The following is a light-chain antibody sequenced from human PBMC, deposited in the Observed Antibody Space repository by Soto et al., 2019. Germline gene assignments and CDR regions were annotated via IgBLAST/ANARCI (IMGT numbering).Light chain of an antibody. V-gene: IGKV1-27*01. Sequence: DIQMTQSPSSLSASVGDRVTITCRTSQDISNYLAWYQQKPGKVPKLLIYAASSLRSGVPSRFNASAFGTDVTLTISSLQHEDVATYYCQHYGRAPAPWTFGQGTKVDIK. CDR2: AAS. CDR3: QHYGRAPAPWT. J-gene: IGKJ1*01. CDR1: QDISNY.